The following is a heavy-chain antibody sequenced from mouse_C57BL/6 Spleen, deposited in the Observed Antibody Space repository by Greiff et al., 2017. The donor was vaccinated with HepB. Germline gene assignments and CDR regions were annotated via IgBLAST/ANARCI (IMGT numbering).Heavy chain of an antibody. J-gene: IGHJ3*01. CDR3: ARWGITTVVATPFAY. D-gene: IGHD1-1*01. CDR2: IDPSDSYT. CDR1: GYTFTSYW. Sequence: VQLQQSGAELVMPGASVKLSCKASGYTFTSYWMHWVKQRPGQGLEWIGEIDPSDSYTNYNQKFKGKSTLTVDKSSSTAYMQLSSLTSEDSAVYYCARWGITTVVATPFAYWGQGTLVTVSA. V-gene: IGHV1-69*01.